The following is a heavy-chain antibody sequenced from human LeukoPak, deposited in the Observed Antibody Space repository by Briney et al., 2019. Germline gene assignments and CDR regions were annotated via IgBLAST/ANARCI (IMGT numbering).Heavy chain of an antibody. Sequence: SETLSLTCAVSGGSISSSNWWSWVRQPPGKGLEWIGEIYHSGSTNYNPSLKSRVTISVDTSKNQFSLKLSSVTAADTAVYYCARSSLGRIAAAGTPDYWGQGTLVTVSS. CDR1: GGSISSSNW. CDR2: IYHSGST. CDR3: ARSSLGRIAAAGTPDY. D-gene: IGHD6-13*01. J-gene: IGHJ4*02. V-gene: IGHV4-4*02.